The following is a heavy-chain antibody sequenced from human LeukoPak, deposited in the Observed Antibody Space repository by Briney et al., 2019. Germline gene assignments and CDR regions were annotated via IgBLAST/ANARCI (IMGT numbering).Heavy chain of an antibody. CDR2: VSTYTGNT. J-gene: IGHJ5*02. Sequence: ASVKVSCKASGYSFFNTGITWVRQAPGQGPEWIGWVSTYTGNTNYAEKVQGRVTMTTDTSTDTAHMELRSLISDDTAVYYCGRDEDIPTYPNWIETWGQGTLVTVSS. CDR1: GYSFFNTG. V-gene: IGHV1-18*01. CDR3: GRDEDIPTYPNWIET. D-gene: IGHD2-2*03.